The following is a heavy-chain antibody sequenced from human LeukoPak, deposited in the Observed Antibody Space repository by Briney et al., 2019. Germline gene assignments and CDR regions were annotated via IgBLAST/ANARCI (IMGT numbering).Heavy chain of an antibody. CDR3: ARNGYYYDSSGYPYYGMDV. V-gene: IGHV3-53*01. Sequence: GGSLRLSCAASGFIVSSNYMSWVRQAPGKGLEWVSVIFSSGSTYYADSVKGRFTISRDNSKNTLYLQMNSLRAEDTAVYYCARNGYYYDSSGYPYYGMDVWGQGTTVTVSS. CDR1: GFIVSSNY. J-gene: IGHJ6*02. D-gene: IGHD3-22*01. CDR2: IFSSGST.